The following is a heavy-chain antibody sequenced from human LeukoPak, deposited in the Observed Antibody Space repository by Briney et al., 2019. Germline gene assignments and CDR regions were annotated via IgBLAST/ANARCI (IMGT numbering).Heavy chain of an antibody. Sequence: PGGSLRLSCAASGFTFSGYWMSWVRQAPGKGLEWVAVISYDGSNKYYADSVKGRFTISRDNSKNTLYLQMNSLRAEDTAVYYCARELAVAFDYWGQGTLVTVSS. CDR1: GFTFSGYW. CDR2: ISYDGSNK. V-gene: IGHV3-30-3*01. J-gene: IGHJ4*02. CDR3: ARELAVAFDY. D-gene: IGHD6-19*01.